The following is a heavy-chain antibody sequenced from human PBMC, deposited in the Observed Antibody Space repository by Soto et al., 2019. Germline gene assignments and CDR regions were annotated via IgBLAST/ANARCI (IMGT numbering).Heavy chain of an antibody. CDR3: ARLAYTSGFTFDY. Sequence: WETLSLTCTVSGGSISSDYWTWIRQPPGERLEWIGYIYYNGNTNYNSSLKSRVTISIDTSKNQFSLKLNSVTAADTAVYFCARLAYTSGFTFDYWGRGTLVTVSS. CDR1: GGSISSDY. J-gene: IGHJ4*02. V-gene: IGHV4-59*01. CDR2: IYYNGNT. D-gene: IGHD5-18*01.